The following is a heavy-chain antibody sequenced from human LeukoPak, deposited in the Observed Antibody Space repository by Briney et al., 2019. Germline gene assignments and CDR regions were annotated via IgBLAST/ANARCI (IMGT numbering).Heavy chain of an antibody. CDR3: ARGGCTNGVCYGLDAFDI. J-gene: IGHJ3*02. D-gene: IGHD2-8*01. CDR2: INPNSGGT. V-gene: IGHV1-2*02. CDR1: GYTFTGYY. Sequence: ASVKVSCKASGYTFTGYYMHWVRQAPGQGLEWMGWINPNSGGTNYAQKLQGRVTMTRDTSISTAYMELSRLRSDDTAVYYCARGGCTNGVCYGLDAFDIWGQGTMVTVSS.